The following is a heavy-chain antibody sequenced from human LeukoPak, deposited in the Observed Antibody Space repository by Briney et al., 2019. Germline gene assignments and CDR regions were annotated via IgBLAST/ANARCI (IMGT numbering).Heavy chain of an antibody. J-gene: IGHJ4*02. CDR3: ARRPYLSYYYGD. Sequence: PETLSLTCAVYGGSFSGYYWGWIRQPPGKGLEWIGSIYYSGSTYYNPSLQSRVTISVDTSQNQFSLKLSSVTAADTAVYYCARRPYLSYYYGDWGQETLVTVSS. CDR1: GGSFSGYY. CDR2: IYYSGST. V-gene: IGHV4-39*01. D-gene: IGHD3-10*01.